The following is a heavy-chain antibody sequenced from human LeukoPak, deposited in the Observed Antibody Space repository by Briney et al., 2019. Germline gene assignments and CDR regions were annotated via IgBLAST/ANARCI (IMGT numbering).Heavy chain of an antibody. V-gene: IGHV3-21*01. CDR1: GFTFSSYS. J-gene: IGHJ4*02. CDR3: ARGWGAAAATPWGY. D-gene: IGHD6-13*01. CDR2: ISSSSSYL. Sequence: GGSLRLSCAASGFTFSSYSMNWVRQAPGKGLEWVSSISSSSSYLYYADSVKGRFTISRDNAKNSLYLQMNSLRAEDTAVYYCARGWGAAAATPWGYWGQGTLVTVSS.